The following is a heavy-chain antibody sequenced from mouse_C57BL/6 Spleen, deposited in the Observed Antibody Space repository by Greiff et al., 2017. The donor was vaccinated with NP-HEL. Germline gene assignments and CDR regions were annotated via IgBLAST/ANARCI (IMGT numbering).Heavy chain of an antibody. CDR2: ISDGGSYT. CDR3: AREHGLLRGYFDV. Sequence: EVQGVESGGGLVKPGGSLKLSCAASGFTFSSYAMSWVRQTPEKRLEWVATISDGGSYTYYPDNVKGRFTISRDNAKNNLYLQMSHLKSEDTAMYYCAREHGLLRGYFDVWGTGTTVTVSS. CDR1: GFTFSSYA. V-gene: IGHV5-4*01. J-gene: IGHJ1*03. D-gene: IGHD1-1*01.